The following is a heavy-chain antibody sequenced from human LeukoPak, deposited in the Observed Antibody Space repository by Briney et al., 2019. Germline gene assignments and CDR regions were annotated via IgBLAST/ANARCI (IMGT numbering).Heavy chain of an antibody. CDR2: ISYDGSNK. Sequence: PGGSLRLSCAASGFTFSSYAMHWVRQAPGKGLEWVAVISYDGSNKYYADSVKGRFTISRDNSKNTLYLQMNSLRAEDTAVYYCARGSTCSSTSCPPYYYYYMDVWGKGTTVTVSS. J-gene: IGHJ6*03. D-gene: IGHD2-2*01. V-gene: IGHV3-30-3*01. CDR1: GFTFSSYA. CDR3: ARGSTCSSTSCPPYYYYYMDV.